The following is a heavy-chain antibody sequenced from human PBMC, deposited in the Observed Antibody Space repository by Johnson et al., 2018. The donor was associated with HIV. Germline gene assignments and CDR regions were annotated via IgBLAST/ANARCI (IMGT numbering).Heavy chain of an antibody. Sequence: QVLLVESGGGVVQPGRSLRLSCAASGFTFSSYAMHWVRQAPGKGLEWVAVISYDGSNKYYADSVKGRFTISRDNSKNSLYLQMNSLRAEDTAVYYCARPGGANYNFWSGYYDAFDIWGQGTMVTVSS. CDR2: ISYDGSNK. CDR1: GFTFSSYA. J-gene: IGHJ3*02. D-gene: IGHD3-3*01. V-gene: IGHV3-30*04. CDR3: ARPGGANYNFWSGYYDAFDI.